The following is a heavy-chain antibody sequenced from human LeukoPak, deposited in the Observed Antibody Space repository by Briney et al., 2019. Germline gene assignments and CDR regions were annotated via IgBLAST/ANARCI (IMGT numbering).Heavy chain of an antibody. V-gene: IGHV1-69*05. J-gene: IGHJ4*02. CDR1: GGTFSSYA. CDR3: ARELERLGENYFDY. Sequence: ASVKVSCKASGGTFSSYAISWVRQAPGQGLEWMGGIIPIFGTANYAQKFQGRVTITTDESTSTAYMELSSLRSEDTAVYYCARELERLGENYFDYWGQGTLVTVSS. CDR2: IIPIFGTA. D-gene: IGHD1-1*01.